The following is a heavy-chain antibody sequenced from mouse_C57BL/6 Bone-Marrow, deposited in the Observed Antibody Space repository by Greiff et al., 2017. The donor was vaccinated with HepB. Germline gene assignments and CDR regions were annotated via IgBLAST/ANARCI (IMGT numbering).Heavy chain of an antibody. V-gene: IGHV1-64*01. Sequence: VQLQQPGAELVKPGASVKLSYKASGYTFTSYWMHWVKQRPGQGLEWIGMIHPNSGSTNYNEKFKSKATLTVDKSSSTAYMQLSSLTSEDSAVYYCAEGRDYDDGFDYWGQGTTLTVSS. D-gene: IGHD2-4*01. CDR2: IHPNSGST. CDR1: GYTFTSYW. CDR3: AEGRDYDDGFDY. J-gene: IGHJ2*01.